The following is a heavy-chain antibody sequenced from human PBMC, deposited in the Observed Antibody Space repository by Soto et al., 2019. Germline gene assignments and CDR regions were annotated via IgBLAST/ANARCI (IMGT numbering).Heavy chain of an antibody. CDR1: GYTFTNYA. J-gene: IGHJ4*02. CDR2: IHAGDGNT. CDR3: AFGTDYLHY. Sequence: GASVKVSCKASGYTFTNYAMHWVRQAPGQRPEWMGWIHAGDGNTKFSQNFQGRVTFTRDTSANTAYMELSSLRSEDTAVYYCAFGTDYLHYWGQGTLVTVYS. D-gene: IGHD3-16*01. V-gene: IGHV1-3*01.